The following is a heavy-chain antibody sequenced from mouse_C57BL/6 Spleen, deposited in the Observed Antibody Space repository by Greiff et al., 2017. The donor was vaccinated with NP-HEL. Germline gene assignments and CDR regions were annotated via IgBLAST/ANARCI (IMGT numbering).Heavy chain of an antibody. CDR2: INPNNGGT. Sequence: EVQLQQSGPELVKPGASVKISCKASGYTFTDYYMNWVKQSHGKSLEWIGDINPNNGGTSYNQKFKGKATLTVDKSSSTAYMELRSLTSEDSAVYYCARSDYGHDYWGQGTTLTVSS. J-gene: IGHJ2*01. V-gene: IGHV1-26*01. D-gene: IGHD1-1*02. CDR1: GYTFTDYY. CDR3: ARSDYGHDY.